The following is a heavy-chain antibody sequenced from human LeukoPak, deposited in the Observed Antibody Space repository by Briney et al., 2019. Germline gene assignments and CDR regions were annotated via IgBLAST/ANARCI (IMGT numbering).Heavy chain of an antibody. Sequence: PGGSLRLSCAASGFTFSNYAMNWVRQAPGKGPEWVSAISSSGGRTFYAASVEGRFTVSRDNSKSTLYLQMSSLRAEDTAVYSCAKVLSQGYPNSWTNWFDPWGQGALVTVSS. CDR1: GFTFSNYA. J-gene: IGHJ5*02. D-gene: IGHD6-13*01. CDR2: ISSSGGRT. CDR3: AKVLSQGYPNSWTNWFDP. V-gene: IGHV3-23*01.